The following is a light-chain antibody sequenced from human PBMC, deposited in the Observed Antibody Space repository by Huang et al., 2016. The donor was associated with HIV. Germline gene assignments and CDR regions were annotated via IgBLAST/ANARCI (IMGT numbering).Light chain of an antibody. J-gene: IGKJ3*01. CDR1: QSVSSY. V-gene: IGKV3-11*01. CDR3: QQRSNWPPEVT. Sequence: EIVLTQSPATLSLSPGERATLSCRASQSVSSYLAWYQQKPGQAPRLLIYDASNRATGSPARCSGSGSGTDFTLTISSLEPEDFAVYYCQQRSNWPPEVTFGPGTKVDIK. CDR2: DAS.